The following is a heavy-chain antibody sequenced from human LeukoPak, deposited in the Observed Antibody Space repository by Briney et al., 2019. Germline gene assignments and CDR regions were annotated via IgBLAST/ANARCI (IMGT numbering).Heavy chain of an antibody. CDR1: GGTFSSYA. J-gene: IGHJ4*02. Sequence: GASVKVSCKASGGTFSSYAISWVRQAPGQGLEWMGGIIPIFGTANYAQKFQGRVTITTDESTSTAYMELSSLRSEDTAVYYCAREWVLRRWLQFRPLEDWGQGTLVTVSS. CDR3: AREWVLRRWLQFRPLED. V-gene: IGHV1-69*05. CDR2: IIPIFGTA. D-gene: IGHD5-24*01.